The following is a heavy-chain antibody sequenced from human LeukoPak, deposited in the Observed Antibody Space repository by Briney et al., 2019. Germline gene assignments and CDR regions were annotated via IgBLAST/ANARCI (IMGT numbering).Heavy chain of an antibody. D-gene: IGHD6-13*01. CDR3: ARDWPTIAAAGTIPEYFQH. J-gene: IGHJ1*01. Sequence: GGSLRLSCAAAGFTFSSYSMNWVRQAPGKGLEWVSSISSSSSYIYYADSVKGRFTISRDNAKNSLYLQMNSLRAEDTAVYYCARDWPTIAAAGTIPEYFQHWGQGTLVTVSS. CDR2: ISSSSSYI. V-gene: IGHV3-21*01. CDR1: GFTFSSYS.